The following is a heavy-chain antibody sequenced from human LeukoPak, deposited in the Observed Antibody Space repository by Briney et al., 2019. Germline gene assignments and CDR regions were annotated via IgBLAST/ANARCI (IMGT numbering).Heavy chain of an antibody. CDR2: IYYSGST. CDR3: ARRGYSGYDYYFDY. Sequence: GSLRLSCAASGFTFSSYAMSWVRQPPGKGLEWIGSIYYSGSTYYNPSLKSRVTISVDTSKNQFSLKLSSVTAADTAVYYCARRGYSGYDYYFDYWGQGTLVTVSP. CDR1: GFTFSSYA. V-gene: IGHV4-39*01. J-gene: IGHJ4*02. D-gene: IGHD5-12*01.